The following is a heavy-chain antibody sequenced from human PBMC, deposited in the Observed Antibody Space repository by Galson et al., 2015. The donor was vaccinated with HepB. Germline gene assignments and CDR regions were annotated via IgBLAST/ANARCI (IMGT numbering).Heavy chain of an antibody. Sequence: SLRLSCAASGFTFSNAWMNWVRQAPGKGLEWVGRIKSKTDGGTTDYAAPVKGRFTISRDDSKNTLYLQMNSLKTEDTAVYYCTTEHYGSGSYYLPYYYYYYMDVWGKGTTVTVSS. CDR2: IKSKTDGGTT. D-gene: IGHD3-10*01. CDR1: GFTFSNAW. J-gene: IGHJ6*03. CDR3: TTEHYGSGSYYLPYYYYYYMDV. V-gene: IGHV3-15*07.